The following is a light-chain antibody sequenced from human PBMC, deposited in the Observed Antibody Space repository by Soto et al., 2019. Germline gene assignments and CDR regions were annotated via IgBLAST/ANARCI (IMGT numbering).Light chain of an antibody. Sequence: DIQMTQSPSSLSASVGDRITITCRASQSISSYLNWYQHKPGKAPKLLIYGASTLQSGVPSRFSGSGSGTDFTLTISSLQPEDYATYFCQQKYRMPRTFGQGTKVDNK. CDR2: GAS. V-gene: IGKV1-39*01. J-gene: IGKJ1*01. CDR3: QQKYRMPRT. CDR1: QSISSY.